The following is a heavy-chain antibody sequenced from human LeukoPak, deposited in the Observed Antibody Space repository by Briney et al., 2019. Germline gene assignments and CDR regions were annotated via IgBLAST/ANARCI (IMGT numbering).Heavy chain of an antibody. CDR1: GGSISANH. CDR3: ARDPLRSSFDL. CDR2: LDISGNT. Sequence: SETLSLTCTVSGGSISANHWVWLRQPAGKGLEWIGRLDISGNTNYNPSLKSRVTISLDTSKNQFSLRMTSATAADTAVYFCARDPLRSSFDLWGQGILVSVSS. D-gene: IGHD1-26*01. V-gene: IGHV4-4*07. J-gene: IGHJ4*02.